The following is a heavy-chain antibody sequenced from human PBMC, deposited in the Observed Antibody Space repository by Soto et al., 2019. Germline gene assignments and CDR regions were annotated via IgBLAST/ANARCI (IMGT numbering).Heavy chain of an antibody. J-gene: IGHJ4*02. CDR2: ISSSSSYI. CDR1: GFTFSSYS. D-gene: IGHD5-12*01. CDR3: ARDHIVATITD. Sequence: LSLTCAASGFTFSSYSMNWVRQAPGKGLEWVSSISSSSSYIYYADSVKGRFTISRDNAKNSLYLQMNSLRAEDTAVYYCARDHIVATITDWGQGTLVTVSS. V-gene: IGHV3-21*01.